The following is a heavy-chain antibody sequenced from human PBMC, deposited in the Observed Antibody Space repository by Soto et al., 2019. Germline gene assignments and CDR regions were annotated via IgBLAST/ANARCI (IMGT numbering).Heavy chain of an antibody. D-gene: IGHD2-2*01. Sequence: GASVKVSCKASGGTISSYAISSVRQSPGQGLEWMGGIIPIFGTANYAQKFQGRVTMTTDTSTSTAYMELRSLRSDDTAVYYCAREIVPAAIYYYGMDVWGQGTTVTVSS. V-gene: IGHV1-69*05. CDR2: IIPIFGTA. CDR1: GGTISSYA. J-gene: IGHJ6*02. CDR3: AREIVPAAIYYYGMDV.